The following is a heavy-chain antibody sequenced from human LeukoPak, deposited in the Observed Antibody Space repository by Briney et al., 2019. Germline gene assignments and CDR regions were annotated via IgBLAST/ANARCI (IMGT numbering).Heavy chain of an antibody. Sequence: GGSLRLSCEASGITFTSYYFNWVRQAPGKGLEWVSSISCSSSYIYYADSVKGRFTISRDNAKNSLYLQMNSLRAEDTAVYYCARGYYDILTGYSYWGQGTLVTVSS. CDR2: ISCSSSYI. CDR3: ARGYYDILTGYSY. CDR1: GITFTSYY. V-gene: IGHV3-21*01. J-gene: IGHJ4*02. D-gene: IGHD3-9*01.